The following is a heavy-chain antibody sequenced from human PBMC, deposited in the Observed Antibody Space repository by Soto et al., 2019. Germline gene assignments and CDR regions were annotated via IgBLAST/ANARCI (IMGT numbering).Heavy chain of an antibody. CDR3: AKDVGRDGYSSPLLYFAMDV. CDR2: VVPILETT. D-gene: IGHD4-4*01. V-gene: IGHV1-69*01. CDR1: GGTFSSYA. Sequence: QVQLVQSGAEVKKPGSSVNVSCKASGGTFSSYAISWLRQAPGQGPEWMGGVVPILETTIYAQTFLGRMTFTADESTTTVFMELRGLTSGATAVYYCAKDVGRDGYSSPLLYFAMDVRCSGTTVTVFS. J-gene: IGHJ6*03.